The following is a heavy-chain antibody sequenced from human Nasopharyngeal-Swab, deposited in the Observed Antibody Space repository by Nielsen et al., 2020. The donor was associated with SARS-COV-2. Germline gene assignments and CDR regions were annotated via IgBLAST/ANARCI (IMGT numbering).Heavy chain of an antibody. CDR1: GGSMSSGDYY. V-gene: IGHV4-34*01. D-gene: IGHD6-25*01. Sequence: SETLSLTCTLSGGSMSSGDYYWSWIRQPPGKGLEWIGEMKPSGITNYNPSLKSRVAISIDTSKNQFFLNLRSVTAADTAVYYCAGHPADFDYWGQGTLVTVSS. CDR3: AGHPADFDY. J-gene: IGHJ4*02. CDR2: MKPSGIT.